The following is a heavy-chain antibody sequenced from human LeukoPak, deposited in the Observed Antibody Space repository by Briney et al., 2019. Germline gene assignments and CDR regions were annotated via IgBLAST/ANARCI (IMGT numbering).Heavy chain of an antibody. J-gene: IGHJ4*02. D-gene: IGHD3-16*01. CDR2: INPNSGGT. V-gene: IGHV1-2*02. CDR1: GYTFTGCY. CDR3: ARAQGFWGRSQEDY. Sequence: GASAKVSCKASGYTFTGCYMHWVRQAPGQGLEWMGWINPNSGGTNYAQKFQGRVTMTRDTSISTAYMELSRLRSDDTAVYYCARAQGFWGRSQEDYWGQGTLVTVSS.